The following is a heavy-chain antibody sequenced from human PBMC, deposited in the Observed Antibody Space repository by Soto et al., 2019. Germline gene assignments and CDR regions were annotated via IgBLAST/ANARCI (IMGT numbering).Heavy chain of an antibody. D-gene: IGHD4-17*01. CDR3: AREPQRWTIHLFDY. V-gene: IGHV3-7*01. CDR1: GFTFSSYW. CDR2: IKQDGSEK. Sequence: EVQLVESGGGLVQPGGSLRLSCAASGFTFSSYWMSWVRQAPGKGLEWVANIKQDGSEKDYVDSVKGRFTTSRDNAKNSLYLQMNSLRAEDTAVYYCAREPQRWTIHLFDYWGQGTLVTVSS. J-gene: IGHJ4*02.